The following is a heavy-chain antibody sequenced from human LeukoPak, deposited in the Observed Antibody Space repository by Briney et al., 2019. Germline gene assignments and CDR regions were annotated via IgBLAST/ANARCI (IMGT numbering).Heavy chain of an antibody. D-gene: IGHD2-2*01. Sequence: PGGSLRLSCAASGFTFSSYSMNWVRQAPGKGLEWVSYISSSSSTIYYADSVKGRFTISRDNAKNSLYLQMNSLRAEDTAVYYCAKALIVVVPAAPVYCGQGTLVTVSS. CDR3: AKALIVVVPAAPVY. CDR1: GFTFSSYS. CDR2: ISSSSSTI. V-gene: IGHV3-48*01. J-gene: IGHJ4*02.